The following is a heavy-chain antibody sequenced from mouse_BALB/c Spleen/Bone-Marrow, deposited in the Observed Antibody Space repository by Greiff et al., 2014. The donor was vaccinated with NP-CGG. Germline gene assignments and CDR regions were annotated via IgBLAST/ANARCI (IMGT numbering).Heavy chain of an antibody. J-gene: IGHJ4*01. Sequence: DVKLVESGGALVQPGGSRKLSCAASGFTFSDYGMAWVRQAPGKGPEWVAFISNLAYSIYYTDTVTGRFTISRENAKNTLYLEMSSLRSEDTAMYYCARETTRGAMDYWGKGTSVTVSS. CDR3: ARETTRGAMDY. V-gene: IGHV5-15*02. D-gene: IGHD2-1*01. CDR2: ISNLAYSI. CDR1: GFTFSDYG.